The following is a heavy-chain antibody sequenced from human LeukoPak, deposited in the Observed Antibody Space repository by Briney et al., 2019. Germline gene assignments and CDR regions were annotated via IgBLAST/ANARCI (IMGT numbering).Heavy chain of an antibody. CDR2: ISGSGGST. CDR1: GFTFSSYA. D-gene: IGHD2-2*01. Sequence: PGGSLRLSCAASGFTFSSYAMSWVRQAPGKGLEWVSAISGSGGSTYYADSVKGRFTISRDNSKNTPYLQMNTLRAEDTAVYYCAKGPAYCSSTSCPGDYWGQGTLVTVSS. V-gene: IGHV3-23*01. CDR3: AKGPAYCSSTSCPGDY. J-gene: IGHJ4*02.